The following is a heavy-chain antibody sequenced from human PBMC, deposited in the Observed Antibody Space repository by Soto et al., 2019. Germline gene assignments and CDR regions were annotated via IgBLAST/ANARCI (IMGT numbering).Heavy chain of an antibody. J-gene: IGHJ4*02. CDR3: ARGVYDFWSGYHADY. CDR2: ISYDGSNK. Sequence: GGSLRLSCAASGFTFSSYAMHWVRQAPGKGLEWVAVISYDGSNKYYADSVKGRFTISRDNSKNTLYLQMNSLRAEDTAVYYCARGVYDFWSGYHADYWGQGTLVTVSS. D-gene: IGHD3-3*01. CDR1: GFTFSSYA. V-gene: IGHV3-30-3*01.